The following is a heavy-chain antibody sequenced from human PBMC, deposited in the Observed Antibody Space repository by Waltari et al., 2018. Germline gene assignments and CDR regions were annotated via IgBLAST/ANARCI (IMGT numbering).Heavy chain of an antibody. CDR2: VNPNTGAT. CDR3: ARGSGSQAGL. D-gene: IGHD1-26*01. CDR1: GYDFTAYY. Sequence: QVQLVQSGAALKKPGASVKVSCRASGYDFTAYYIHWVRQAPGEGLEWMGRVNPNTGATDYAQRFQDRVTMTRDTSITTVYMDLSRLTSDDTAVYFCARGSGSQAGLWGQGTLVTVSS. V-gene: IGHV1-2*06. J-gene: IGHJ4*02.